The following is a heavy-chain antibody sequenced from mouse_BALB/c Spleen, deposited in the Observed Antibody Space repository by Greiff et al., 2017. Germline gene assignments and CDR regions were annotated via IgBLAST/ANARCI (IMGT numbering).Heavy chain of an antibody. Sequence: EVKLVESGGGLVQPGGSLKLSCAASGFTFSSYGMSWVRQTPDKRLELIATINSNGGSTYYPDSVKGRFTISRDNAKNTLYLQMSSLKSEDTAMYYCARDGYYPRYYFDYWGQGTTLTVSS. J-gene: IGHJ2*01. D-gene: IGHD2-3*01. CDR3: ARDGYYPRYYFDY. CDR2: INSNGGST. V-gene: IGHV5-6-3*01. CDR1: GFTFSSYG.